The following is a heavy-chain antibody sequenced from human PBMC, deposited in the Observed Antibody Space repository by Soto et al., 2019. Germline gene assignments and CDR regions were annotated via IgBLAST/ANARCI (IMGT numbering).Heavy chain of an antibody. CDR3: AKDMVHCPGHRCARYFEK. V-gene: IGHV3-23*01. Sequence: GGSLRLSVADSVFTLREYAMSWVCLAPVKVLEWVSSIYGSADKTFYARSVEGRFTISRDNIKSTLYLQMNSLRAEDTAVYYCAKDMVHCPGHRCARYFEKWGRGTLVTISS. J-gene: IGHJ4*02. D-gene: IGHD1-1*01. CDR1: VFTLREYA. CDR2: IYGSADKT.